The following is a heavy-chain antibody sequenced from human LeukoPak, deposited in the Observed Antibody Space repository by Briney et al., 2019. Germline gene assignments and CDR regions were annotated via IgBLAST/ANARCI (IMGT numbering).Heavy chain of an antibody. J-gene: IGHJ3*02. CDR1: GFTFSSYS. D-gene: IGHD3-22*01. Sequence: GSLRLSCAASGFTFSSYSLNWVRQAPGKGLEWVGYIYYGGSTNYNPSLKSRVTISVDTSKNQFSLKLSSVTAADTAVYFCARQVWYYDRSAFDIWGQGTMVTVSS. V-gene: IGHV4-59*08. CDR3: ARQVWYYDRSAFDI. CDR2: IYYGGST.